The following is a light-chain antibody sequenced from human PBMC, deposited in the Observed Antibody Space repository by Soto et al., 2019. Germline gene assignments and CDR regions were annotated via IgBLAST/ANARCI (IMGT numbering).Light chain of an antibody. CDR1: QGISNY. V-gene: IGKV1-27*01. J-gene: IGKJ4*01. CDR3: QNYNSAPQLT. Sequence: DIQMTQSPSSLSASVGDRVTITCRASQGISNYLAWYQQKPGKVPKLLIYTASTLQSGVPSRFSASGSGTEFTLTISSLQPEDVGTYYCQNYNSAPQLTFGGGTKVEIK. CDR2: TAS.